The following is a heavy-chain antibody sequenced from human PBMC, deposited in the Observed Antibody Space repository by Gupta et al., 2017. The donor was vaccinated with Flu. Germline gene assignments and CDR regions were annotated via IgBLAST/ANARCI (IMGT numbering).Heavy chain of an antibody. Sequence: GLTFTAYSVSWIRQAPGKGLEWVSYITSSGRGIYYSDSVKGRFTISRDDAKNSVYLQMNSLRVDDTAIYYCARALWGWLQFDAFDIWGQGTVVTVSS. D-gene: IGHD3-10*01. V-gene: IGHV3-11*01. CDR3: ARALWGWLQFDAFDI. CDR1: GLTFTAYS. J-gene: IGHJ3*02. CDR2: ITSSGRGI.